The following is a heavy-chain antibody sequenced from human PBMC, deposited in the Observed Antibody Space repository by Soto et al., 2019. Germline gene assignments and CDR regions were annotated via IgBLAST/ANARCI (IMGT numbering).Heavy chain of an antibody. Sequence: QVQLVQSGAEVKKPGASVKVSCKASGYTFTGYYMHWVRQAPGQGREWMGWINPNSGGTNYAQKIQGWGTMTRDTPISTADTELSRLRSDDTAVDYCARDRAAAEFDYWGQENLVTISS. V-gene: IGHV1-2*04. J-gene: IGHJ4*02. D-gene: IGHD6-13*01. CDR3: ARDRAAAEFDY. CDR1: GYTFTGYY. CDR2: INPNSGGT.